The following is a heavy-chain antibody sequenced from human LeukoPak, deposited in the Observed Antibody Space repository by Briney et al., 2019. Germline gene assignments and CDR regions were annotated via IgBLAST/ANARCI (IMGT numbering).Heavy chain of an antibody. J-gene: IGHJ4*02. CDR1: GGSISSSSYY. CDR2: IYYSGST. Sequence: SETLSLTCTVSGGSISSSSYYWGWIRQPPGKGLVWIGSIYYSGSTYYNPSLKSRVTISVDTSKDQFSLKLSTVTAADTAVYYCARRFRRYVWGSSLYYFDYWGQGTLVTVSS. V-gene: IGHV4-39*01. CDR3: ARRFRRYVWGSSLYYFDY. D-gene: IGHD3-16*01.